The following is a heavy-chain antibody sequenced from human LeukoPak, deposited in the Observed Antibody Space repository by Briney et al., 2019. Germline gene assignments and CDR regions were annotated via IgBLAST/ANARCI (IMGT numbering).Heavy chain of an antibody. CDR1: GFTLSDYS. V-gene: IGHV3-48*04. Sequence: GGSLSLSCAASGFTLSDYSMNWVRQAPGEGLEWVAYISSTSNTILYADSVKGRFSIYRDNAKKSVSLQMDSLRADDTAVYYCARDQQGATTSVRGLNDYWGQGTLVTVSS. J-gene: IGHJ4*02. CDR3: ARDQQGATTSVRGLNDY. CDR2: ISSTSNTI. D-gene: IGHD3-10*02.